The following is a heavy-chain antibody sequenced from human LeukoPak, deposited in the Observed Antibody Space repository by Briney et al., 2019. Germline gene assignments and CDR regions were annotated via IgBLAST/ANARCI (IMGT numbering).Heavy chain of an antibody. Sequence: GRSLRLSCAASGFTFSSYGMHWVRQAPGKGLEWVAVISYDGSNKYYADSVKGRFTISRDNSKNTLYLQMNSLRAEDTAVYYCAKVLRVYGDYVPSYYWGQGTLVTVSS. J-gene: IGHJ4*02. CDR2: ISYDGSNK. D-gene: IGHD4-17*01. V-gene: IGHV3-30*18. CDR1: GFTFSSYG. CDR3: AKVLRVYGDYVPSYY.